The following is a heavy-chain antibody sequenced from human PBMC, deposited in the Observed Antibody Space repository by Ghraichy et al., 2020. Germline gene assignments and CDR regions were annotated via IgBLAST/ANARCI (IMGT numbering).Heavy chain of an antibody. Sequence: ASVKVSCKASGYTFTSYYMHWVRQAPGQGLEWMGIINPSGGSTSYAQKFQGRVTMTRDTSTSTVYMELSSLRSEDTAVYYCARVPGDCSSTSCSSFDYWGQGTLVTVSS. CDR2: INPSGGST. CDR3: ARVPGDCSSTSCSSFDY. D-gene: IGHD2-2*01. V-gene: IGHV1-46*01. J-gene: IGHJ4*02. CDR1: GYTFTSYY.